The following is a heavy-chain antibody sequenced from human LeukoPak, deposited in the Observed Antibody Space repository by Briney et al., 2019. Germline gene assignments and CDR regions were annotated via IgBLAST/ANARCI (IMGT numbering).Heavy chain of an antibody. CDR2: IYYSGST. V-gene: IGHV4-59*08. J-gene: IGHJ4*02. CDR1: GGSISGYY. CDR3: ARRGYASSWSFDY. Sequence: SETLSLTCTVSGGSISGYYWNWVRQPPGKGLAWIGYIYYSGSTKYNPSLKSRVTISVDTSKNQFSLKLSSVTAADTAVYYCARRGYASSWSFDYWGQGTLVTVSS. D-gene: IGHD6-13*01.